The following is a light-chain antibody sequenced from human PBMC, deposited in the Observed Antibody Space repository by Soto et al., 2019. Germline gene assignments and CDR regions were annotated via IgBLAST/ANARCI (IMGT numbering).Light chain of an antibody. CDR3: QQYNDWPPGYT. CDR2: GAS. CDR1: QSVSSN. Sequence: EIVMTQSPATLSVSPGERATLHCRASQSVSSNLGWYQHKPGQAPRLLIYGASTRATGIPSRFSGSGSGTDFTLTISALQSEDFVVYSCQQYNDWPPGYTFGQGTKVEIK. J-gene: IGKJ2*01. V-gene: IGKV3-15*01.